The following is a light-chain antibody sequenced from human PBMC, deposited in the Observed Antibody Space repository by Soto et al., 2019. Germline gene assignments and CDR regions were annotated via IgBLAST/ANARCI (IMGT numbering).Light chain of an antibody. V-gene: IGLV2-14*01. CDR1: SSDVGGYNY. J-gene: IGLJ2*01. CDR3: SSYTSSSTPVV. CDR2: EVS. Sequence: QTFLTMPASLSGSPGQSITISCTGTSSDVGGYNYVSWYQQHPGKAPKLMIYEVSNRPSGVSNRFSGSKSGNTASLTISGLQAEDEADYYCSSYTSSSTPVVFGGGTKVTVL.